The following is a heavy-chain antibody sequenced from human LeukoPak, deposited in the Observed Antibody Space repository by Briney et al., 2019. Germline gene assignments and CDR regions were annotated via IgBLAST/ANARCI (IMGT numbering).Heavy chain of an antibody. CDR2: IYTSGST. J-gene: IGHJ5*02. V-gene: IGHV4-61*02. CDR3: ARSSSVLGLVPAAGWFDP. Sequence: PSQTLSLTCTVSGGSISSGSYYWSWIRQPAGKGLEWIGRIYTSGSTNYNPSLKSRVTISVDTSKNQFSLKLSSVTAADTAVYYCARSSSVLGLVPAAGWFDPWGQGTLVTVSS. D-gene: IGHD2-2*01. CDR1: GGSISSGSYY.